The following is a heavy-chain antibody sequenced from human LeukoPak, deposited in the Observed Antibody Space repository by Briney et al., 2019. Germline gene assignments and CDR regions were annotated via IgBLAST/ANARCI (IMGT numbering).Heavy chain of an antibody. CDR3: ARDFKYCGGDCYS. CDR1: GFTFSSYS. J-gene: IGHJ5*02. CDR2: ISSGDDYI. Sequence: PGESLRLSCAASGFTFSSYSMNWVRQAPGRGLEWVSSISSGDDYIYYSDSVKGRFTISRDNSKNTLYLQMNSLRAEDTAVYYCARDFKYCGGDCYSWGQGTLVTVSS. D-gene: IGHD2-21*02. V-gene: IGHV3-21*01.